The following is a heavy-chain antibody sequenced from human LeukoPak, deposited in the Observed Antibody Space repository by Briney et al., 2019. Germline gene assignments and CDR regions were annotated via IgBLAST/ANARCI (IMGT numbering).Heavy chain of an antibody. V-gene: IGHV4-34*01. Sequence: PSETLSLTCAAYGESFSGYYWSWIRQPPGKGLEWIGEINHSGSTNYNPSLKSRVTISVDTSKNQFSLKLSSVTAADTAVYYCARVPSWGALDYWGQGTLVTVSS. J-gene: IGHJ4*02. CDR1: GESFSGYY. CDR2: INHSGST. D-gene: IGHD3-16*01. CDR3: ARVPSWGALDY.